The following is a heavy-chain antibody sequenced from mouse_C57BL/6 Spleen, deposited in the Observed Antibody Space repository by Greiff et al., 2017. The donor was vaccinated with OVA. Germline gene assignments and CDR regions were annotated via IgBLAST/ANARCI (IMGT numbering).Heavy chain of an antibody. D-gene: IGHD1-1*01. V-gene: IGHV1-61*01. CDR3: ARRYYGRGYYFDY. J-gene: IGHJ2*01. CDR2: IYPSDSET. CDR1: GYTFTSYW. Sequence: QVQLQQPGAELVRPGSSVKLSCKASGYTFTSYWMDWVKQRPGQGLEWIGNIYPSDSETHYNQKFKDKATLTVDKSSSTAYMQLSSLTSEDSAVYYCARRYYGRGYYFDYWGQGTTLTVSS.